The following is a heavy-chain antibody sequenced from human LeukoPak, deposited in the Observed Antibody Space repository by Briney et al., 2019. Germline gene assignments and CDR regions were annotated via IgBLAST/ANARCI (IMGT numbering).Heavy chain of an antibody. V-gene: IGHV3-23*01. Sequence: PGGTLRLPCAASGFTFSSYYMSGVPRPPAKGRVEGTAISGSGGRTYYADSVKGRFTISRDNSKNTLYLQMNSLRADGTAVYYCAEGRRVPRCWGQGTLVIVSS. J-gene: IGHJ4*02. D-gene: IGHD1-1*01. CDR3: AEGRRVPRC. CDR2: ISGSGGRT. CDR1: GFTFSSYY.